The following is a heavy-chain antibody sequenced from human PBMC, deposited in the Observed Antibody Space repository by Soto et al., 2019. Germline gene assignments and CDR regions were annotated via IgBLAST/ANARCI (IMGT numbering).Heavy chain of an antibody. J-gene: IGHJ4*02. D-gene: IGHD3-10*01. Sequence: QGQLVQSGAEVKKPGSSVKVSCKASGGTFSSYGVSWVRQAPGQGLEWMGGIPPIFGTATYAQKFQGRVTITADKSTGTADMELSSLSSGDTAVYYCARAFGGIDYWGQGTQVTVSS. CDR2: IPPIFGTA. CDR3: ARAFGGIDY. CDR1: GGTFSSYG. V-gene: IGHV1-69*06.